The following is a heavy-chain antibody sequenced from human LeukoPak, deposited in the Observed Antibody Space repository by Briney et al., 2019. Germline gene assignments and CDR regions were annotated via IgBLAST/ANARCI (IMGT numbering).Heavy chain of an antibody. Sequence: SETLSLTCAVYGGSFSGYYWSWIRQPPGKGLEWIGEINHSGSTNYNPPLKSRVTISVDTSKNQFSLKLSSVTAADTAVYYCARGTGYNQHAVDYWGQGTLVTVSS. CDR1: GGSFSGYY. J-gene: IGHJ4*02. V-gene: IGHV4-34*01. CDR2: INHSGST. CDR3: ARGTGYNQHAVDY. D-gene: IGHD5-24*01.